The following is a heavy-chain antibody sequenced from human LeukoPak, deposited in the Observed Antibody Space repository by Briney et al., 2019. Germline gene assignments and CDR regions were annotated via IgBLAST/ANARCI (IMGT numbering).Heavy chain of an antibody. J-gene: IGHJ4*02. V-gene: IGHV3-73*01. D-gene: IGHD1-14*01. CDR1: GFTLSGSA. CDR2: IRSKANNYAT. Sequence: GGSLKLSCAASGFTLSGSAMYWVRQASGKGLEWVGRIRSKANNYATEYAASVKGRFTISRDDSKNTAYLQMNSLKTEDTAVYCCTTGSAYWGQGTLVTVSS. CDR3: TTGSAY.